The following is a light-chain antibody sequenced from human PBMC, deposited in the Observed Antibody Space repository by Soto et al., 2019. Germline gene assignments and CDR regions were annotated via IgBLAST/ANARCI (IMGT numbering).Light chain of an antibody. CDR3: QHLYNYPPLT. J-gene: IGKJ3*01. Sequence: IQLTQSPSSLSASVGDRVSITCRASQDIQTYLAWYQQKRGEAPKLLISGTFTLQSGVPSRFNGSGSGTDFNLTISRLQPEDFATYYCQHLYNYPPLTFGPGTKVDLE. V-gene: IGKV1-9*01. CDR2: GTF. CDR1: QDIQTY.